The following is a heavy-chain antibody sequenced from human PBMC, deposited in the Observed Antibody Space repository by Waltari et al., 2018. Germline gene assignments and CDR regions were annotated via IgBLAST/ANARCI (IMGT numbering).Heavy chain of an antibody. CDR3: AGASLYDYVWGSYRTNWFDP. D-gene: IGHD3-16*02. CDR1: GGSFSGYY. Sequence: QVQLQQWGAGLLKPSETLSLTCAVYGGSFSGYYWSWIRQPPGKGLEWIGEINHRGSTTDSPTPKSRDTISVDTSKNQFSLKLSSVTAADTAVYYGAGASLYDYVWGSYRTNWFDPWGQGTLVTVSS. V-gene: IGHV4-34*01. CDR2: INHRGST. J-gene: IGHJ5*02.